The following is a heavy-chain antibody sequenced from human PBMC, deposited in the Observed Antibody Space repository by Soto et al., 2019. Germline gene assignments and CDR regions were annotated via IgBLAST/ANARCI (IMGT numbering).Heavy chain of an antibody. CDR3: ANMSGAAVDH. Sequence: EVQLSESGGGLVQPGGSPRLSCAVSESTFSSTVMSWVRQAPGKGLEWVSSISGSGDKLYYVDSVKGRFTISRDNSKNTLYLQMNSLRAEDTAIYFCANMSGAAVDHWGQGTPVTVSS. J-gene: IGHJ4*02. V-gene: IGHV3-23*01. D-gene: IGHD6-13*01. CDR2: ISGSGDKL. CDR1: ESTFSSTV.